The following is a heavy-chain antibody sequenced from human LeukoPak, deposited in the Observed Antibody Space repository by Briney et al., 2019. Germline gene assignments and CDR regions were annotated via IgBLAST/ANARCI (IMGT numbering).Heavy chain of an antibody. D-gene: IGHD3-9*01. Sequence: GGSLRLSCAASGFTFSSNGMHWVRQAPGKGLEWVSSISSSNSYLYYADSVRGRFTISRDNAKNSLYLQMNSLRAEDTAVYYCALIPYYDILTGSAYYFDYWGQGTLVTVSS. J-gene: IGHJ4*02. CDR1: GFTFSSNG. CDR3: ALIPYYDILTGSAYYFDY. V-gene: IGHV3-21*01. CDR2: ISSSNSYL.